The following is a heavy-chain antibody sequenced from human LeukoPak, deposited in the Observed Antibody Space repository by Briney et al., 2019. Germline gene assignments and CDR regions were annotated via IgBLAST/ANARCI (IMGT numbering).Heavy chain of an antibody. CDR2: ISYDGSNK. Sequence: GGSLRLSCAASGFTFSSYAMHWVRQAPGKGLEWVAVISYDGSNKYYADSVKGRFTISRDNSKNTLYLQMNSLRAEDTAVYYCAKDRSISSGPASYWGQGTLVTVSS. J-gene: IGHJ4*02. V-gene: IGHV3-30-3*01. CDR3: AKDRSISSGPASY. CDR1: GFTFSSYA. D-gene: IGHD3-22*01.